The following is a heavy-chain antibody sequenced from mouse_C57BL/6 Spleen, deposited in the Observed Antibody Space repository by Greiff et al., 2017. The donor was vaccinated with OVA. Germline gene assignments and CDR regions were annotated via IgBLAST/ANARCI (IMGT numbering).Heavy chain of an antibody. CDR2: ILPGSGST. V-gene: IGHV1-9*01. Sequence: QLQQSGAELMKPGASVKLSCKATGYTFTGYWIEWVKQRPGHGLEWIGEILPGSGSTNYKEKFKGKAPFTADTSSNTAYMQLSRLTTEESGNIDCARAGDSSGYNFAYWGQGTTLTVSS. CDR3: ARAGDSSGYNFAY. CDR1: GYTFTGYW. J-gene: IGHJ2*01. D-gene: IGHD3-2*02.